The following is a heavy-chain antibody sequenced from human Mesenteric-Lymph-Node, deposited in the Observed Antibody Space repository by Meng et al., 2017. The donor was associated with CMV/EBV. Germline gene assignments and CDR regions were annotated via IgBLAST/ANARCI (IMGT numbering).Heavy chain of an antibody. D-gene: IGHD6-19*01. Sequence: GGSLRLSCAASGFTFSNAWMSWVRQAPGKGLEWVGRIKSKTDGGTTDYAAPVKGRFTISRDDSKNTLYLQMNSLKTEDTAVYYCTTDPVQAEYSSGWSEYFQHWGQGTLVTVSS. CDR1: GFTFSNAW. V-gene: IGHV3-15*01. CDR2: IKSKTDGGTT. CDR3: TTDPVQAEYSSGWSEYFQH. J-gene: IGHJ1*01.